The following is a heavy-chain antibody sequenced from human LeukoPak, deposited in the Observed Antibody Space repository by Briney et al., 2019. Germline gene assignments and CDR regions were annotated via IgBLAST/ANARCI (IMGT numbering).Heavy chain of an antibody. J-gene: IGHJ3*02. CDR3: ARKKYHSGRCDALEI. CDR1: GLNFNSNV. CDR2: VSEDGSHR. D-gene: IGHD6-19*01. V-gene: IGHV3-30*04. Sequence: GGSLRLSCVASGLNFNSNVLHWVRHTPGKGLEWVAVVSEDGSHRDNSDAVKGRLTISRDNSKNTLFLQLNSLGTEDTGVYYCARKKYHSGRCDALEIWGQGSTVTGSS.